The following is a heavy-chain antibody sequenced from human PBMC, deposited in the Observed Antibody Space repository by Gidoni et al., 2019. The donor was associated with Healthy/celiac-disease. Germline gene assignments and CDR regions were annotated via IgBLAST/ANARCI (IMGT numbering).Heavy chain of an antibody. Sequence: QLQLQESGPGLVKPSETLSLTCTVSGGSISRSSYYWGWIRQPPGKGLEWIGSIYYSGSTYYNPSLKSRVTISVDTSKNQFSLKLSSVTAADTAVYYCARLEGLASSGWSYFDYWGQGTLVTVSS. J-gene: IGHJ4*02. CDR2: IYYSGST. CDR3: ARLEGLASSGWSYFDY. V-gene: IGHV4-39*01. CDR1: GGSISRSSYY. D-gene: IGHD6-19*01.